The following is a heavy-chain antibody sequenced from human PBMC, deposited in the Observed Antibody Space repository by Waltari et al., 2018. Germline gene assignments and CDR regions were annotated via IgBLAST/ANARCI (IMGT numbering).Heavy chain of an antibody. Sequence: QVQLVQSGAEVKKPGASVKVSCKASGYTFTGYYMHWVRQAPGQGLEWMGRINPNSGGTNYAQKFQGRVTMTRDTSISTAYMELSRLRSDDTAVYYCARGVVVVAATGYYYYGMDVWGQGTTVTVSS. CDR3: ARGVVVVAATGYYYYGMDV. CDR2: INPNSGGT. J-gene: IGHJ6*02. D-gene: IGHD2-15*01. V-gene: IGHV1-2*06. CDR1: GYTFTGYY.